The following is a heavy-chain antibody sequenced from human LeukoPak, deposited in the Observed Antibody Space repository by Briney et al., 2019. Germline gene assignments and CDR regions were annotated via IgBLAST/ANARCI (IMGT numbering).Heavy chain of an antibody. CDR2: ISGSGGST. CDR1: GFTFSSYA. CDR3: AKDRRRSSFFYWYFDL. V-gene: IGHV3-23*01. J-gene: IGHJ2*01. Sequence: PGGSLRLSCAASGFTFSSYAMSWVRQAPGKGLEWVSAISGSGGSTYHADSVKGRFTVSRDNSKNTLYLQMNSLRAEDTAVYYCAKDRRRSSFFYWYFDLWGRGTLVTVSS. D-gene: IGHD6-6*01.